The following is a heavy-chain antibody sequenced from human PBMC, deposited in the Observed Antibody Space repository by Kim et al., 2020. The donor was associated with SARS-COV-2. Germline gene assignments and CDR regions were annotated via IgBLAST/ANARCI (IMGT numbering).Heavy chain of an antibody. J-gene: IGHJ6*02. V-gene: IGHV4-34*01. CDR2: INHSGST. Sequence: SETLSLTCAVYGGSFSGYYWSWILQPPGKGLEWIGEINHSGSTNYNPSLKSRVTISVDTSKNQFSLKLSSVTAADTAVYYCARASLSTVNSYYYYYYGMDVWGQGTTVTVSS. D-gene: IGHD4-17*01. CDR3: ARASLSTVNSYYYYYYGMDV. CDR1: GGSFSGYY.